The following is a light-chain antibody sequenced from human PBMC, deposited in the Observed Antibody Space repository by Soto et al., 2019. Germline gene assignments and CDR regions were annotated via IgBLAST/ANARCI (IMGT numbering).Light chain of an antibody. CDR3: QQYGSSRIT. J-gene: IGKJ5*01. Sequence: EIVFTQSPGTLSLSPGERATLSCRASQSVSSSYLAWYQQKPGQAPRLLIYGASSRATGIPDRFSGSGSGTGFTLTISRLEPEDFAVYYCQQYGSSRITFGQGTRLEIK. V-gene: IGKV3-20*01. CDR1: QSVSSSY. CDR2: GAS.